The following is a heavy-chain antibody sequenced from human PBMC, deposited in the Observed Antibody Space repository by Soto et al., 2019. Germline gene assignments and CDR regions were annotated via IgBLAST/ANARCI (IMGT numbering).Heavy chain of an antibody. CDR2: IYYTGTT. D-gene: IGHD5-12*01. V-gene: IGHV4-59*12. J-gene: IGHJ4*02. Sequence: SETLSLTCTVSGSSISSYYWSWIRQPPGKGLEWTGYIYYTGTTTYNPSIKSRVTISVDSSKNQFSLKLTSVTSADTAVYYCAKGLATEKVDSWGQGTLVTVSS. CDR3: AKGLATEKVDS. CDR1: GSSISSYY.